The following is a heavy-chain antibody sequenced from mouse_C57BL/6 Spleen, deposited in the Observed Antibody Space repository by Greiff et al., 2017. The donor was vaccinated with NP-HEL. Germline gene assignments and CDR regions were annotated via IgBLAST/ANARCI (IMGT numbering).Heavy chain of an antibody. CDR1: GYTFTDYY. J-gene: IGHJ4*01. D-gene: IGHD1-1*01. CDR3: ARTGGSSYVGMDY. CDR2: INPNNGGT. Sequence: EVQLQQSGPELVKPGASVKISCKASGYTFTDYYMNWVKQSHGKSLEWIGDINPNNGGTSYNQKFKGKATLTVDKSSSTAYMELRSLTSEDSAVYYCARTGGSSYVGMDYWGQGTSVTVSS. V-gene: IGHV1-26*01.